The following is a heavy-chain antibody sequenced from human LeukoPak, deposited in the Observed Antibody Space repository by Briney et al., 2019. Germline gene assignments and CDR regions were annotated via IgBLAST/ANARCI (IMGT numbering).Heavy chain of an antibody. CDR2: IYYSGTT. CDR1: GGSISSSSYY. J-gene: IGHJ4*02. D-gene: IGHD2-21*02. V-gene: IGHV4-39*01. Sequence: SETLSLTCTVSGGSISSSSYYWGWIRQPPGKGLEWIGSIYYSGTTYYNPSLKSRVTISVDTSKNQFSLKVTSVTAADTAVFYCAVSYCGGGCSFKNWGQGTLVTVSS. CDR3: AVSYCGGGCSFKN.